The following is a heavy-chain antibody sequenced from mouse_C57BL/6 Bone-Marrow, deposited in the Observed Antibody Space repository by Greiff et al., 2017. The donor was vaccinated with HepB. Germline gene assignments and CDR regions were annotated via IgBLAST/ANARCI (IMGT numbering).Heavy chain of an antibody. V-gene: IGHV5-6*02. J-gene: IGHJ4*01. D-gene: IGHD2-5*01. Sequence: EVKLVESGGDLVKPGGSLKLSCAASGFTFSSYGMSWVRQTPDKRLEWVATISSGGSYTYYPDSVKGRFTISRDNAKNTLYLQMSSLKSVDTAMYYCARPPYYSNYVRYYYAMDYWGQGTSVTVSS. CDR2: ISSGGSYT. CDR1: GFTFSSYG. CDR3: ARPPYYSNYVRYYYAMDY.